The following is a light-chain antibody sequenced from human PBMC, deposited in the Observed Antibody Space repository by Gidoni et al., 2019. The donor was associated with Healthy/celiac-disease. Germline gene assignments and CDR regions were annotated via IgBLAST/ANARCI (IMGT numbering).Light chain of an antibody. Sequence: SVLTQPPSASGNPGQRVTISCSGSSSNIGSNTVNWYQQLPGTAPKLLIYSKNQRPSGVPDRFSGSKSGTSASLAISGLQSEDEADYYCAAWDDSLNGWVFGGGTKLTVL. V-gene: IGLV1-44*01. J-gene: IGLJ3*02. CDR2: SKN. CDR1: SSNIGSNT. CDR3: AAWDDSLNGWV.